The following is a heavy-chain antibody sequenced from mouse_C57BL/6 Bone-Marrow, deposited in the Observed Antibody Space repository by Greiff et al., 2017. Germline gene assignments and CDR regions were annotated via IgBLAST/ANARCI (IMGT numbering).Heavy chain of an antibody. CDR3: TTYSNYFRDY. V-gene: IGHV14-4*01. D-gene: IGHD2-5*01. J-gene: IGHJ4*01. Sequence: EVQLQQSGAELVRPGASVKLSCTASGFNIKDDYMHWVKQRPEQGLEWLGWIDPENGDTEYASKFQGKATITADTSSNTAYLQLSSLTSEDTAVYYCTTYSNYFRDYWGQGTSVTVSS. CDR2: IDPENGDT. CDR1: GFNIKDDY.